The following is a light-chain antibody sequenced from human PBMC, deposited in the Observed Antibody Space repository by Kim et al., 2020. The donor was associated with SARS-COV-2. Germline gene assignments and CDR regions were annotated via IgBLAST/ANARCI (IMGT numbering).Light chain of an antibody. V-gene: IGLV3-1*01. J-gene: IGLJ2*01. CDR3: HAWDISTVG. CDR1: NLLDIS. Sequence: DSPEKTVRRPRSGDNLLDISVSCHQQKTGQSPVLVIYQDSNRTSGLLERLSAVNSGNTSTLTISESQAADEADYYCHAWDISTVGFGRGTQLT. CDR2: QDS.